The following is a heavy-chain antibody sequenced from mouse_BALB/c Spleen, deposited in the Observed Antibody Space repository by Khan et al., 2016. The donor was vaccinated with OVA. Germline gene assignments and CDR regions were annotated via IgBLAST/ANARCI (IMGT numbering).Heavy chain of an antibody. D-gene: IGHD1-3*01. CDR3: TRDIIDY. CDR1: GYTFTTYW. CDR2: INPTSGYT. J-gene: IGHJ2*01. Sequence: QVQLKQSGAELAKPGASVKMSCKASGYTFTTYWMNWVKQRPGQGLEWIGYINPTSGYTAYTDKFKDRATLSADKSSSTAYMQLNSLTSEDSAVYYCTRDIIDYWGQGTTLTVSS. V-gene: IGHV1-7*01.